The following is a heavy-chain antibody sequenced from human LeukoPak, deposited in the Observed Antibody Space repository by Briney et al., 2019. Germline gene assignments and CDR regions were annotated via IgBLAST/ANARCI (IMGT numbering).Heavy chain of an antibody. D-gene: IGHD3-16*01. CDR1: GGSISSGGYY. CDR3: AGDYGASYRFDY. Sequence: PSETLSLTCPVSGGSISSGGYYWGWIRQPPGKGLEWIGTIYYSGSTYYKPSLKSRVTISVDTSKNQFSLKLTSVTAADTAVYYCAGDYGASYRFDYWGQGTLVTVSS. V-gene: IGHV4-39*07. J-gene: IGHJ4*02. CDR2: IYYSGST.